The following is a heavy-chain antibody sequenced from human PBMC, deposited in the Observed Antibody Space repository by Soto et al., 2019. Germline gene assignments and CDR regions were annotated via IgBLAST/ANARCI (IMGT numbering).Heavy chain of an antibody. J-gene: IGHJ5*02. Sequence: SETLSLTCTVSGYSMTSGFYWAWLRPPPGKGLEWIGSVYHSGATYYNSSLQDRVSISVDTSKNHFSLKLISVTAADTGTYYCARERSCMLPTGSFEPWGQGTQVT. D-gene: IGHD2-15*01. CDR1: GYSMTSGFY. V-gene: IGHV4-38-2*02. CDR3: ARERSCMLPTGSFEP. CDR2: VYHSGAT.